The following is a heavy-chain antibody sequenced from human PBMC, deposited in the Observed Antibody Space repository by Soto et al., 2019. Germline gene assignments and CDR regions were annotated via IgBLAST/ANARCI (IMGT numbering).Heavy chain of an antibody. J-gene: IGHJ4*02. CDR2: ISSSGRTR. CDR3: AIKAYPGGYCFDY. V-gene: IGHV3-48*03. D-gene: IGHD2-21*01. CDR1: GFTFSTYQ. Sequence: GGSLRLSCAASGFTFSTYQMNWVRQAPGKGLEWVTYISSSGRTRYYADSVKGRSTTTRDDAKNSLYLQMNSLRAEDTAVYYCAIKAYPGGYCFDYWGQGTLVTVSS.